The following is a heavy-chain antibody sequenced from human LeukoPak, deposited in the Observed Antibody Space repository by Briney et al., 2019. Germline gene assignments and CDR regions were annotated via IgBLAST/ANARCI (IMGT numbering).Heavy chain of an antibody. Sequence: GASVKVSCRASGYTFTSYGISWVRQAPGQGLEWMGWISAYNGNTNYAQKLQGRVTMTTDTSTSTAYMELRSLRSDDTAVYYCARGGYYDFWSGYYTGIGFDYWGQGTLVTVSS. CDR2: ISAYNGNT. CDR1: GYTFTSYG. V-gene: IGHV1-18*01. D-gene: IGHD3-3*01. J-gene: IGHJ4*02. CDR3: ARGGYYDFWSGYYTGIGFDY.